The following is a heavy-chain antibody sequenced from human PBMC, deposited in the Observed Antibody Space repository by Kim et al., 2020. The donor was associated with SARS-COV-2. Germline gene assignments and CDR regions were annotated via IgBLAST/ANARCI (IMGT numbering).Heavy chain of an antibody. D-gene: IGHD3-10*01. J-gene: IGHJ4*02. CDR3: ARGGMRSCDN. CDR2: INNDGSST. V-gene: IGHV3-74*01. CDR1: GFTFSNNW. Sequence: GGSLRLSCAASGFTFSNNWMLWVRQAPGKGLMWVSRINNDGSSTTYADSVKGRFTISRDNAKNMVYLQMNSLRAEDTAVYYCARGGMRSCDNWGQGTLVTVSS.